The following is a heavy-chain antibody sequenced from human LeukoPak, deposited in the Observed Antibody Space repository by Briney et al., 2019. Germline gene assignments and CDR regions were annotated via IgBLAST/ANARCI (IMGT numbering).Heavy chain of an antibody. D-gene: IGHD3-3*01. J-gene: IGHJ4*02. CDR2: INHSGST. V-gene: IGHV4-34*01. CDR3: ARTPRRITIFGVAPNYFDY. Sequence: SETLSLTCTVYGGSFSGYYWSWIRQPPGKGLEWIGEINHSGSTNYNPSPKSRVTISVDTSKNQFSLKLSSVTAADTAVYYCARTPRRITIFGVAPNYFDYWGQGTLVTVSS. CDR1: GGSFSGYY.